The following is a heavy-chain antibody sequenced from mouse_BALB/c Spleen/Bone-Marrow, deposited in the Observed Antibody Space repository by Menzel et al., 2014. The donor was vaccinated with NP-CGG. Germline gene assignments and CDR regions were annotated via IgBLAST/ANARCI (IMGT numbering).Heavy chain of an antibody. CDR3: ARWEYYAMDY. J-gene: IGHJ4*01. Sequence: EVKLVESGAELVKPGASVKLSCTASGFNIKDTYMHWVKQRPEQGLEWIGRIDPANGNTKYDPKFQGKATITADTSSNTAYLQLSSLTSEDTAGYCCARWEYYAMDYWGQGTSVTVSS. CDR2: IDPANGNT. V-gene: IGHV14-3*02. CDR1: GFNIKDTY. D-gene: IGHD4-1*01.